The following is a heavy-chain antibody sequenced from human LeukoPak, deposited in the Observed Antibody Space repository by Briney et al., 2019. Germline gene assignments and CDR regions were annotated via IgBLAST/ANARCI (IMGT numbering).Heavy chain of an antibody. V-gene: IGHV4-61*01. D-gene: IGHD1-26*01. CDR1: GGSMNTVSYY. CDR3: ARLPCASGSCRYTFDY. Sequence: PSETLSLTCAVSGGSMNTVSYYWSWIRQPPGKGLEWIGYMSYSGITNYNPSLKSRVTISVGTSKNQFSLKLSSVTAADTAVYYCARLPCASGSCRYTFDYWGQGTLVTVSS. CDR2: MSYSGIT. J-gene: IGHJ4*02.